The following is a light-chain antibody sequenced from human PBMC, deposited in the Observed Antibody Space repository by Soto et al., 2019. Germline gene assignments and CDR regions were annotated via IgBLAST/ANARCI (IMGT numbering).Light chain of an antibody. CDR1: SSDVGGYNY. CDR2: EGS. J-gene: IGLJ2*01. CDR3: CSYAGSSTVV. V-gene: IGLV2-23*01. Sequence: QPVLTQPPSASGSPGQSVTISCTGTSSDVGGYNYVSWYQQHPGKAPKLMIYEGSKRPSGVSNRFSGSKSGNTASLTISGLQAEDEADYYCCSYAGSSTVVFGGGTKLTVL.